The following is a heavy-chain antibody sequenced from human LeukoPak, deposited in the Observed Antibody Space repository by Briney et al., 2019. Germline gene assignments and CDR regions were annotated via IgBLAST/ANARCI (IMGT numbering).Heavy chain of an antibody. J-gene: IGHJ4*02. V-gene: IGHV4-59*12. D-gene: IGHD3-22*01. CDR2: IYYTGST. Sequence: SETLSLTCTVSGGSISSYYWSWMRQPPGKGLEWVSYIYYTGSTDYNPSLKSRVTISVDTSKNQFSLKLSSVTAADTAVYYCARDRGYYDSSGYLDYWGQGTLVTVSS. CDR3: ARDRGYYDSSGYLDY. CDR1: GGSISSYY.